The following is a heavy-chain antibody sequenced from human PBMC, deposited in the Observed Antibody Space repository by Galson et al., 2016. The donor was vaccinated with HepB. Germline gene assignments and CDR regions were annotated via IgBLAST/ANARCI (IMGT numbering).Heavy chain of an antibody. V-gene: IGHV1-69*13. J-gene: IGHJ6*02. CDR2: IIPFFGTT. D-gene: IGHD1-26*01. CDR1: GGSFSNYP. CDR3: AKYSGSPGDYGMDV. Sequence: VKVSCKASGGSFSNYPVSWVRQAPGQGLVWLGGIIPFFGTTGYAQKFQGRVTITADKSTTTVYMELSSLRSEDTAIYYCAKYSGSPGDYGMDVWGQGTTVTVSS.